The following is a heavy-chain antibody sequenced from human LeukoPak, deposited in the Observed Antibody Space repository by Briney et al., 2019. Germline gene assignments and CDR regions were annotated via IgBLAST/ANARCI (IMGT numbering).Heavy chain of an antibody. CDR2: INSDGSST. Sequence: GGSLRLSCAASGFTFSSYWMHWVRQAPGKGLVWVSRINSDGSSTSYADSVKGRFTISRDNAKNTLYLQMNSLRAEGTAVYYCARDTSPYSNSGDNWFDPWGQGTLVTVSS. CDR3: ARDTSPYSNSGDNWFDP. CDR1: GFTFSSYW. D-gene: IGHD4-11*01. J-gene: IGHJ5*02. V-gene: IGHV3-74*01.